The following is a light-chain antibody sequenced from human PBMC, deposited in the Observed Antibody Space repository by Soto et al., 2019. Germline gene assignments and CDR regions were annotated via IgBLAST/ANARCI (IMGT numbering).Light chain of an antibody. V-gene: IGKV2-28*01. CDR3: QQCDNLPLT. Sequence: DIVMTQSPLSLPVTPGEPASISCRSSQSLLHSNGYNYLDWYLQKPGQSPQLLIYLGSNRSSGVPDRFSGSGSGTDFSFTISSLQPEDFATYYCQQCDNLPLTFGPGTKVDIK. CDR2: LGS. CDR1: QSLLHSNGYNY. J-gene: IGKJ3*01.